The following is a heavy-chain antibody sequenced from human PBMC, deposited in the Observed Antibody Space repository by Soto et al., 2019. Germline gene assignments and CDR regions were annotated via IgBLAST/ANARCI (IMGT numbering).Heavy chain of an antibody. CDR1: GDTVSSNSVA. V-gene: IGHV6-1*01. Sequence: PSQTLSLTCFGSGDTVSSNSVAWNWVRQSPSRGLEWLGRTYYRSRWYSDYAVSVRSRIDINADTSKNQVSLQLNSVTPEDTAVYYCARSEEDSDYYYYGMDVWGQGTTVTSP. CDR3: ARSEEDSDYYYYGMDV. J-gene: IGHJ6*02. D-gene: IGHD2-15*01. CDR2: TYYRSRWYS.